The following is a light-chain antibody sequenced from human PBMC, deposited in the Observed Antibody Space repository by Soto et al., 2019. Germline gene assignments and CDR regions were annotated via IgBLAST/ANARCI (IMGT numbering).Light chain of an antibody. CDR3: QQHGSRTWT. CDR1: QSVSSSN. Sequence: EIVLTQSPDTLSLSPGERATLSCRASQSVSSSNLAWYQHKPGQAPRLVIYIAARRATGIPVRCSGCGSGAEVTLTIAIREPEDFVLYYCQQHGSRTWTFGQGTKEEIK. V-gene: IGKV3-20*01. J-gene: IGKJ1*01. CDR2: IAA.